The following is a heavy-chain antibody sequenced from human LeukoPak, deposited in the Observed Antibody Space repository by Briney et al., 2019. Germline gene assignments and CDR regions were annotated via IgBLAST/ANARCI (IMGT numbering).Heavy chain of an antibody. Sequence: GGSLRLSCAASGFTFSSYAMSWVRQAPGKGLEWVSYISSSGSTIYYADSVKGRFTISRDNAKNSLYLQMNSLRAEDTAVYYCARESSCSGGSCYSAGMDVWGQGTTVTVSS. V-gene: IGHV3-48*03. J-gene: IGHJ6*02. CDR3: ARESSCSGGSCYSAGMDV. D-gene: IGHD2-15*01. CDR2: ISSSGSTI. CDR1: GFTFSSYA.